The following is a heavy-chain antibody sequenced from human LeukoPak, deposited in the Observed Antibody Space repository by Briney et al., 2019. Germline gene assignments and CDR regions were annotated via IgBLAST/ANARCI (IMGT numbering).Heavy chain of an antibody. D-gene: IGHD6-13*01. CDR3: ARLPLIPAAAVDY. J-gene: IGHJ4*02. V-gene: IGHV1-18*01. Sequence: ASVKVSCKTSGYTFTTYGLSWVRQARGQGLEWMGWISGHNGNTNYAHKFQGRVSMTTDTPTRTAYMELKSLRSDDTAVYYCARLPLIPAAAVDYWGQGTLVTVSS. CDR1: GYTFTTYG. CDR2: ISGHNGNT.